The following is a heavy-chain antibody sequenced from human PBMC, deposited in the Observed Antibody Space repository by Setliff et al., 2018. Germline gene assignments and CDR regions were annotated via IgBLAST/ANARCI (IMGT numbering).Heavy chain of an antibody. V-gene: IGHV3-7*03. CDR3: AKDRRNVLRFKWFDP. Sequence: GGSLRLSCVASGFTFSTYWMSWVRQAPGKGLEWVANIKQDGSNKYYADSVKGRFTISRDNAKNSLYPQMNSLRAEDTAVYYCAKDRRNVLRFKWFDPWGQGTLVTVSS. D-gene: IGHD3-3*01. CDR2: IKQDGSNK. J-gene: IGHJ5*02. CDR1: GFTFSTYW.